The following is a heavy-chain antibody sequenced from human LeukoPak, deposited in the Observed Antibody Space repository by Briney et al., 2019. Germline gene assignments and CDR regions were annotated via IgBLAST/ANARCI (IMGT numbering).Heavy chain of an antibody. J-gene: IGHJ4*02. D-gene: IGHD5-18*01. CDR2: INPSGGST. CDR3: ARDMYSYTTYYFDY. CDR1: GYTLTSHH. V-gene: IGHV1-46*01. Sequence: APVKVSCKASGYTLTSHHMDWVRPAPWQGAWGMGIINPSGGSTSYAQKFQGRVTMTRDTSTSAVYMGLSSLRSEDTAVYYCARDMYSYTTYYFDYWGQGTLVTVSS.